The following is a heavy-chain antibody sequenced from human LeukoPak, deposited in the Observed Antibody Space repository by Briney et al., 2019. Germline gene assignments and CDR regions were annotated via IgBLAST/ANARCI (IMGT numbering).Heavy chain of an antibody. D-gene: IGHD6-13*01. Sequence: GSLRLSCAASGFTFSTYAMSWVRQAPGKGLEWVSAISGGGATSYYADSVEGRFTISRDISKNTLYLQMNSLRAEDTAVYYCAKDGSSGIAAAADAFDIWGQGTMVTVSS. CDR3: AKDGSSGIAAAADAFDI. CDR2: ISGGGATS. J-gene: IGHJ3*02. V-gene: IGHV3-23*01. CDR1: GFTFSTYA.